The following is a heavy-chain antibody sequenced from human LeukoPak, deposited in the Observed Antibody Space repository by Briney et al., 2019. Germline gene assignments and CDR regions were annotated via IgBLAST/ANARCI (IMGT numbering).Heavy chain of an antibody. CDR1: GYTFTSYY. Sequence: APVKVSCKASGYTFTSYYMHWVRQAPGQGLEWMGIINPSGGSTSYAQKSQGRVTMTRDTSTSTVYMELSSLRSEDTAVYYCATAYNYGRDAFDIWGQGAMVTVSS. V-gene: IGHV1-46*01. D-gene: IGHD5-18*01. CDR2: INPSGGST. CDR3: ATAYNYGRDAFDI. J-gene: IGHJ3*02.